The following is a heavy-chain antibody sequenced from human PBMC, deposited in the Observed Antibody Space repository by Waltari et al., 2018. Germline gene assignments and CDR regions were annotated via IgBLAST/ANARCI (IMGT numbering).Heavy chain of an antibody. CDR2: ISSSSSTI. CDR1: GFTFSSYS. D-gene: IGHD6-6*01. CDR3: ARDRRIAARPKAFDI. J-gene: IGHJ3*02. V-gene: IGHV3-48*01. Sequence: EVQLVESGGGLVQPGGSLRLSCAAYGFTFSSYSMHWVSQAPGKGLEWVSYISSSSSTIYYADSVKGRFTISRDNAKNSLYLQMNSLRAEDTAVYYCARDRRIAARPKAFDIWGQGTMVTVSS.